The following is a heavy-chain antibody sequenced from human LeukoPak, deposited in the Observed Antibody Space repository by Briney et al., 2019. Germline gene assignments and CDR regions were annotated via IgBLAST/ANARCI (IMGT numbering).Heavy chain of an antibody. D-gene: IGHD3-22*01. CDR3: AMSYDSSGYDAFDI. CDR1: GFTFNSYG. CDR2: INSDGSRT. J-gene: IGHJ3*02. V-gene: IGHV3-74*01. Sequence: GGSLRLSCAASGFTFNSYGMNWVRQAPGKGLVWVSRINSDGSRTSYADSVKGRFTISRDNAKNTLYLQMNSVRAEDTAVYYCAMSYDSSGYDAFDIWGQGTMVTVSS.